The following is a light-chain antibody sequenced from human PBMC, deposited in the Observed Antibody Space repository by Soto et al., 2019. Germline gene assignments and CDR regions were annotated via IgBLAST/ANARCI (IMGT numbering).Light chain of an antibody. CDR2: GAS. V-gene: IGKV3-15*01. J-gene: IGKJ1*01. CDR1: QSVSSN. Sequence: EIVMTQSLATLSVSPGERATLSCRASQSVSSNLAWYQQKPGQAPRLLIYGASTRATGIPARFSGSGSGTEFTLTISSLQPEDFATYFCQQYNGHSTFGQGTKVDIK. CDR3: QQYNGHST.